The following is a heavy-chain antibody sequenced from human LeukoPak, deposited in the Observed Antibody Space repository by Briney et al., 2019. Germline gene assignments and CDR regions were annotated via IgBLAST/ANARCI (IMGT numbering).Heavy chain of an antibody. CDR1: GFTFSSYA. CDR3: AKDIGYLDSAAGSFDY. D-gene: IGHD6-13*01. CDR2: ISGSGGST. V-gene: IGHV3-23*01. Sequence: GGSLRLSCAASGFTFSSYAMSWVRQAPGKGLEWVSAISGSGGSTYYADPVKGRFTISRDNSKNTLYLQMNSLRAEDTAVYYCAKDIGYLDSAAGSFDYWGQGTLVTVSS. J-gene: IGHJ4*02.